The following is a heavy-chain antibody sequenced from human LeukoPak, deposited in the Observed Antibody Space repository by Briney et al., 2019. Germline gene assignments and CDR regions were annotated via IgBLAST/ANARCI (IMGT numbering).Heavy chain of an antibody. D-gene: IGHD3-3*01. CDR2: IYYSGST. CDR3: ARDAGGFWSGYYSLNWFDP. V-gene: IGHV4-59*01. Sequence: SETLSLTCTVSGGSISSYYWSWIRQPPGKGLEWIGYIYYSGSTNYSPSLKSRVTISVDTSKNQFSLKLSSVTTADTAVYYCARDAGGFWSGYYSLNWFDPWGQGTLVTVSS. J-gene: IGHJ5*02. CDR1: GGSISSYY.